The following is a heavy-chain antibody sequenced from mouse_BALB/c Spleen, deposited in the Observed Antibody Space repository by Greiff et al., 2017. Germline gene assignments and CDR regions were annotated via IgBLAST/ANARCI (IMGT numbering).Heavy chain of an antibody. D-gene: IGHD1-1*01. CDR1: GYTFTSYV. J-gene: IGHJ4*01. Sequence: EVKLVESGPELVKPGASVKMSCKASGYTFTSYVMHWVKQKPGQGLEWIGYINPYNDGTKYNEKFKGKATLTSDKSSSTAYMELSSLTSEDSAVYYCAGDYGSSLYYAMDYWGQGTSVTVSS. CDR3: AGDYGSSLYYAMDY. V-gene: IGHV1-14*01. CDR2: INPYNDGT.